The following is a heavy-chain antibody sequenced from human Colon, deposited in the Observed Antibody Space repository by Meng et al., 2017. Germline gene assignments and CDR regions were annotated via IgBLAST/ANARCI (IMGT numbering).Heavy chain of an antibody. CDR1: GFTFNTYW. D-gene: IGHD3-16*01. Sequence: GGSLRLSCAASGFTFNTYWMHWIRQVPGKGLVWVSRISSDGSITSYADSVKGRFSISRDNAKNTLYLQMNSLTVEDKAVYYCASLGLSGGTIDYWGQGTLVTVSS. J-gene: IGHJ4*02. CDR2: ISSDGSIT. V-gene: IGHV3-74*01. CDR3: ASLGLSGGTIDY.